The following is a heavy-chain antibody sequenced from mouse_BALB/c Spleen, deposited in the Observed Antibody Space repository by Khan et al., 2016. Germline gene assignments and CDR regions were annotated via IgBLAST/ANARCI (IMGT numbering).Heavy chain of an antibody. J-gene: IGHJ3*01. CDR3: ARDGNYWFAY. Sequence: EVQLQESGPGLVKPSQSLSLTCSVTGYSITSGYYWNWIRQFPGNKLEWMGYISYDGSNNYNPSLKNRIPITRDTSKNQFFLKLNSVTTEDTATYYCARDGNYWFAYWGQGTLVTVSA. V-gene: IGHV3-6*02. D-gene: IGHD2-1*01. CDR2: ISYDGSN. CDR1: GYSITSGYY.